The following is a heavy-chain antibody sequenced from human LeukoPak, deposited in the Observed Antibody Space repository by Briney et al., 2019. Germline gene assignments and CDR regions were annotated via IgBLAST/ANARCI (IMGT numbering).Heavy chain of an antibody. D-gene: IGHD2-2*02. V-gene: IGHV1-2*02. CDR3: ARENCSSTSCYSYFDY. CDR1: GYTFTGYY. CDR2: INPNSGGT. Sequence: ASVKVSCKASGYTFTGYYMHWVPQAPGQGLEWMGWINPNSGGTNYAQKFQGRVTMTRDTSISTAYMELSRLRSDDTAVYYCARENCSSTSCYSYFDYWGQGTLVTVSS. J-gene: IGHJ4*02.